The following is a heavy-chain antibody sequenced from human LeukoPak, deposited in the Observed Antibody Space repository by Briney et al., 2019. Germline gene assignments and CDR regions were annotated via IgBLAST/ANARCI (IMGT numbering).Heavy chain of an antibody. CDR1: GGSISSYY. J-gene: IGHJ4*02. V-gene: IGHV4-38-2*02. CDR2: IYHSGST. CDR3: AREPGYSSGSVD. D-gene: IGHD6-19*01. Sequence: SETLSLTCTVSGGSISSYYWSWIRQPPGKGLEWIGSIYHSGSTYYNPSLKSRVIISADTSKNQFSLRLSSVIAADTAVYYCAREPGYSSGSVDWGQGTLVTVPS.